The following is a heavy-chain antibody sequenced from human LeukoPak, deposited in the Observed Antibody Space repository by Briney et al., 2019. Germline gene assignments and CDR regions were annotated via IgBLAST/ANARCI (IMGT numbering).Heavy chain of an antibody. Sequence: SETLSLTCTVSGGSISSYYWSWIRQPPGKGLEWIGYIYYSGSTNYNPSLKSRVTISVDTCKNQFSLKLSSVTAADTAVYYCAREVEGYCSGGSCYQSRYYYYYYMDVWGKGTTVTVSS. V-gene: IGHV4-59*01. CDR2: IYYSGST. J-gene: IGHJ6*03. D-gene: IGHD2-15*01. CDR3: AREVEGYCSGGSCYQSRYYYYYYMDV. CDR1: GGSISSYY.